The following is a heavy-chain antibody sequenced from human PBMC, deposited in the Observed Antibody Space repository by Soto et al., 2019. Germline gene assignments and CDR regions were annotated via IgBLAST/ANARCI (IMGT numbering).Heavy chain of an antibody. J-gene: IGHJ4*02. CDR1: GFSLTTSGVG. D-gene: IGHD3-3*01. CDR2: IYWDDDK. Sequence: QMTLNESGPTVVRPTEPLTLTCRFSGFSLTTSGVGVGWIRQSPGKAPEWLALIYWDDDKRYSASLKSRLTITKDTSKNQVVLTVSDLDPTDTATYYCAHRVLRTVFGLVTTTAIYFDFWGQGTPVAVSS. V-gene: IGHV2-5*02. CDR3: AHRVLRTVFGLVTTTAIYFDF.